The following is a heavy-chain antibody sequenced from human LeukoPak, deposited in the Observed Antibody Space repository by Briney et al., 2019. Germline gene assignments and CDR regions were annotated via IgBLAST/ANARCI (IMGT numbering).Heavy chain of an antibody. J-gene: IGHJ5*02. V-gene: IGHV3-33*01. Sequence: GGSLRLSCVASGITFSSYGMHWVRQAPGKGLEWVAVIWYDGSKEDYADSVKGRFTISRDNSKNIVWPQMNSLRAEDTAVYYCARAYYGDGAWGQGTLVTVSS. D-gene: IGHD4-17*01. CDR2: IWYDGSKE. CDR1: GITFSSYG. CDR3: ARAYYGDGA.